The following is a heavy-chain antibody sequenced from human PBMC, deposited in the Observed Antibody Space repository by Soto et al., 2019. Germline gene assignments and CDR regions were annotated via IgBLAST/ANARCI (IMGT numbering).Heavy chain of an antibody. V-gene: IGHV3-30*18. Sequence: GGSLRLSCVGSGFTFSNYGMHWVRQPPGKGLEWVALISDDGDKRYYADSVRGRLIISRDNSKDTLYLQMNSLGPDDTAVYFYAKARVRIVGANSFDYWGQGTPVTV. CDR3: AKARVRIVGANSFDY. CDR2: ISDDGDKR. D-gene: IGHD1-26*01. CDR1: GFTFSNYG. J-gene: IGHJ4*02.